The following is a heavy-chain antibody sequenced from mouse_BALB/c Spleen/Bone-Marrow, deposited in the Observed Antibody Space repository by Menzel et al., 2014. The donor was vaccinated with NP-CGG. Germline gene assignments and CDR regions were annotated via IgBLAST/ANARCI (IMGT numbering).Heavy chain of an antibody. CDR1: GYAFTNYL. Sequence: VQGVESGAELVRPGTSVKVSCKASGYAFTNYLIDWVKQRPGQGLEWIGVINPGSGGTNYNEKFKGKATLTADKSSSTAYMQLSSLTSDDSAVYFCARWDYAMDYWGQGTSVTVSS. CDR3: ARWDYAMDY. J-gene: IGHJ4*01. V-gene: IGHV1-54*01. CDR2: INPGSGGT.